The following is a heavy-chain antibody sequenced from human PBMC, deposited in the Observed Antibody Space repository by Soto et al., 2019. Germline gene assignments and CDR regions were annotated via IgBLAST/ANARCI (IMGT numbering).Heavy chain of an antibody. CDR2: INHSGST. CDR3: ARGFVVVTAQYYFDY. Sequence: SETLSLTCAVYGGSFSGYYWSWIRQPPGKGLEWIGEINHSGSTNYNPSLKSRVTISVDTSKNQFSLKLGSVTAADTAVYYCARGFVVVTAQYYFDYWGQGTLVTVSS. J-gene: IGHJ4*02. CDR1: GGSFSGYY. V-gene: IGHV4-34*01. D-gene: IGHD2-21*02.